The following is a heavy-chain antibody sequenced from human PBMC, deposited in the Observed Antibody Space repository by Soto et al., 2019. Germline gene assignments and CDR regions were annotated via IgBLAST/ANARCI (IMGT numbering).Heavy chain of an antibody. V-gene: IGHV1-18*01. CDR1: GYTFTSYG. CDR3: ARDWGCVLAY. CDR2: ISGYNGDT. Sequence: QVQLVQSGGEVKQPGASVKVSCKTSGYTFTSYGISWVRQAPGQGLEWMGWISGYNGDTKYVQKFQGRVTLTTDTSTHTAYMEVRSLRSVDTAVYYCARDWGCVLAYWGQGTLVTVSS. D-gene: IGHD3-16*01. J-gene: IGHJ4*02.